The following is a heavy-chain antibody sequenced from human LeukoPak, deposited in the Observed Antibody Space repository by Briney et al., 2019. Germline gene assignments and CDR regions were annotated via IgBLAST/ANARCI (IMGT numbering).Heavy chain of an antibody. CDR3: TTVYYDFWSGKYYFDY. CDR1: GFTFSNAW. V-gene: IGHV3-15*01. D-gene: IGHD3-3*01. J-gene: IGHJ4*02. Sequence: GGSLRLSCAASGFTFSNAWMSWVRQAPGKGLEWVGRIKSKTDGGTTDYAAPVKGRFTISRDDSKNTLYLQMNSLKTEDTAVYCCTTVYYDFWSGKYYFDYWGQGTLVTVSS. CDR2: IKSKTDGGTT.